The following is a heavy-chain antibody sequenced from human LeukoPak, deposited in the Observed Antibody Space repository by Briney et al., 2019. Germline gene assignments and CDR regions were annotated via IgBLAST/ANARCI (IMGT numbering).Heavy chain of an antibody. CDR2: INHRGST. D-gene: IGHD3-3*01. CDR1: GGSFSGYY. CDR3: ARGRQLLRFLEWLPTDYYMDV. V-gene: IGHV4-34*01. J-gene: IGHJ6*03. Sequence: SETLSLTCAVYGGSFSGYYWSWIRPPPGKGLEWIGEINHRGSTNYNPSLKSRVTISVDTSKNQFSLKLSSVTAADTAVYYCARGRQLLRFLEWLPTDYYMDVWGKGTTVTVSS.